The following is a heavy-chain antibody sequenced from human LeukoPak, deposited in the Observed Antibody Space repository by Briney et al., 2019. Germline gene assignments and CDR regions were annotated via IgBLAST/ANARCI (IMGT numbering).Heavy chain of an antibody. CDR3: ARGRPSDIVVVTADDV. Sequence: SETLSLTCTVSGDSISSSSYYWSWIRQSAGKGLGWIGRIYTSRSTNYNPSLESRVTISIDTSKNQFSLRLTSVTAADTAVYFCARGRPSDIVVVTADDVWGQGTLVTVSS. V-gene: IGHV4-61*02. D-gene: IGHD2-21*02. CDR2: IYTSRST. CDR1: GDSISSSSYY. J-gene: IGHJ1*01.